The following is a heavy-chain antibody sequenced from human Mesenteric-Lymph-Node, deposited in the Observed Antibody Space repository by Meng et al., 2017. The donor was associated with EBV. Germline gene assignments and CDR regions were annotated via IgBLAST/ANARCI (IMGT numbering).Heavy chain of an antibody. Sequence: QVQLERSGPGLVKPSETLSLTCTVSGGSVSSTSYYWSWIRQPPGKRLEWIGYVYYSGSTNYNPSLKSRVTISVDTSKNQFSLNLYSVTAADTAVYYCARENPARGNWFDPWGQGALVTVSS. D-gene: IGHD3-10*01. CDR1: GGSVSSTSYY. CDR3: ARENPARGNWFDP. V-gene: IGHV4-61*01. J-gene: IGHJ5*02. CDR2: VYYSGST.